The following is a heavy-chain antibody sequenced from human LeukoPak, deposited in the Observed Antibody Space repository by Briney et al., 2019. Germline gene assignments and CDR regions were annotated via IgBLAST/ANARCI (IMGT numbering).Heavy chain of an antibody. CDR2: IIPIFGTA. CDR1: GYTFTSYD. J-gene: IGHJ4*02. V-gene: IGHV1-69*05. Sequence: GASVKVSCKASGYTFTSYDINWVRQAPGQGLEWMGRIIPIFGTANYAQKFQGRVTITTDESTSTAYMELSSLRSEDTAVYYCARSHIVVVTGNYYFDYWGQGTLVTVSS. D-gene: IGHD2-21*02. CDR3: ARSHIVVVTGNYYFDY.